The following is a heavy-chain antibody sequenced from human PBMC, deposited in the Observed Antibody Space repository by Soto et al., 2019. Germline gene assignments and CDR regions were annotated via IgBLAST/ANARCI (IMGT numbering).Heavy chain of an antibody. J-gene: IGHJ6*03. D-gene: IGHD2-15*01. CDR2: ISWNSGSI. CDR3: AKGGGSSPYYYYYMDV. Sequence: PGGSLRLSCEASGFSFSSFAMNWVRQAPGKGLEWVSGISWNSGSIGYADSVKGRFSISRDNAKNSLHLQMNSLRAEDTAFYYCAKGGGSSPYYYYYMDVWGRGTTVTVSS. CDR1: GFSFSSFA. V-gene: IGHV3-9*01.